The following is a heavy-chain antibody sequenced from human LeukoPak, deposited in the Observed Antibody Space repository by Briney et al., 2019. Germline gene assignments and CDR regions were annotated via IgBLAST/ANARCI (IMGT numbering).Heavy chain of an antibody. Sequence: GGSLRLSCAASGLAFGSYWMTWVRQVPGRGPEWVANVNRDGSETYYLDSVKGRFTISKDNAKNSLYLQMNSLRAEDTALYHCARNNGMDVWGQGTTVIVSS. CDR1: GLAFGSYW. CDR3: ARNNGMDV. CDR2: VNRDGSET. J-gene: IGHJ6*02. V-gene: IGHV3-7*03.